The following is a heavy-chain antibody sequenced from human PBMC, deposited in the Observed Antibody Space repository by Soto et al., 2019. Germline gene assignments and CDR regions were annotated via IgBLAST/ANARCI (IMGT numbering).Heavy chain of an antibody. CDR2: IYYSGST. D-gene: IGHD3-22*01. CDR1: GGSISSGGYY. J-gene: IGHJ3*02. CDR3: ARETSRITMIVVVTNAFDI. Sequence: SATLSLTSTVSGGSISSGGYYWSWLRQHPGKGLEWIGYIYYSGSTYYNPSLKSRVTISVDTSKNQFSLKLSSVTAADTAVYYCARETSRITMIVVVTNAFDIWGQGTMVTVSS. V-gene: IGHV4-31*03.